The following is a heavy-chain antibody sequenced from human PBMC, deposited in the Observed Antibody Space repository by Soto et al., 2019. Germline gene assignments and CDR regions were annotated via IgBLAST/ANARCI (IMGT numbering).Heavy chain of an antibody. V-gene: IGHV4-61*01. D-gene: IGHD6-13*01. CDR3: ARDQPGYSRSHLFEK. J-gene: IGHJ4*02. CDR1: VSSVIIGSHY. CDR2: IYYSGRT. Sequence: SSTXSVTGSVSVSSVIIGSHYLSWIRQSPGNGLDWIGFIYYSGRTNYNPSLKSRFTISLDTSKNQFSLKVSSVTAADTAVYFCARDQPGYSRSHLFEKRGQGTLV.